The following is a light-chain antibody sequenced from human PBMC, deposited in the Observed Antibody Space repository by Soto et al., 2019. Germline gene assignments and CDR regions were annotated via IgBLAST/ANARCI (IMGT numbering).Light chain of an antibody. Sequence: LVLTQSPGTLSLSPGERATLSCRASQTVRNSYLAWYRQKLGQPPRLVLYGTSNRATGIPARFSGRGSGTDFSLIISGLEPEDAAMYFCQQYDDSGAQFTFGQGTKLEIK. CDR2: GTS. CDR1: QTVRNSY. J-gene: IGKJ2*01. CDR3: QQYDDSGAQFT. V-gene: IGKV3-20*01.